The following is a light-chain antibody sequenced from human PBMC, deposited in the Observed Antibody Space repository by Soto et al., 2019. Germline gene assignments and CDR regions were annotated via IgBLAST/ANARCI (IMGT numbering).Light chain of an antibody. J-gene: IGKJ3*01. V-gene: IGKV1-39*01. CDR2: GTS. CDR1: QNISHF. Sequence: DIQMTQSPLSLSASVGESVTITGRASQNISHFLNWYQQKPGKPPRLLIFGTSNLQSGVPSRFRGSRSATDFSLTISGLQPEDFSTYICQQSYRSPLNFGPGTRVA. CDR3: QQSYRSPLN.